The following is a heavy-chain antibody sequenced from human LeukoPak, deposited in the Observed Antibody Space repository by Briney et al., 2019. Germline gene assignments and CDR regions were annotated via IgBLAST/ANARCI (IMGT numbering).Heavy chain of an antibody. CDR1: GFTFSSYA. J-gene: IGHJ4*02. D-gene: IGHD6-19*01. CDR2: ISGSGGST. V-gene: IGHV3-23*01. CDR3: AKDRDGEWLVRPYFDY. Sequence: GLSLTLSCAASGFTFSSYAMSWVRQAPAEGLDGVSAISGSGGSTYYADSVKGRFTIFRDNSKNTLYLQMNILRGEDMAVYYCAKDRDGEWLVRPYFDYWGQGTLVTVSS.